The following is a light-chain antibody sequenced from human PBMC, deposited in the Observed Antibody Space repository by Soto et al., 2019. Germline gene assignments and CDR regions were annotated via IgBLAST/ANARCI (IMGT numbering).Light chain of an antibody. CDR3: QQYDTCPLT. Sequence: DIQMTQSPSSLSASVGDIVTITCRASQRIGRLLAWYQQKPDKAPKCLLSSASTLKSGVPSRFSGNGSGTDFTLTISSLQPDDVATYYCQQYDTCPLTFGGGTKVEIK. CDR2: SAS. J-gene: IGKJ4*01. V-gene: IGKV1D-16*01. CDR1: QRIGRL.